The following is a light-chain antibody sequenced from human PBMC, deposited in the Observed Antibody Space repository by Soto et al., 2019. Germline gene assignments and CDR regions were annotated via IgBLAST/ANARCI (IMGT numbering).Light chain of an antibody. CDR2: DAF. J-gene: IGKJ4*01. CDR3: QQRSNWVT. Sequence: EIVLTQSPAILSLSPGERATLSCRASQSVSNYLAWYQQKPGQAPRLLIFDAFNRATGIPARFSGSGSGTDFTLTISSLEPEDFAVYDCQQRSNWVTFGGGTKVEIK. CDR1: QSVSNY. V-gene: IGKV3-11*01.